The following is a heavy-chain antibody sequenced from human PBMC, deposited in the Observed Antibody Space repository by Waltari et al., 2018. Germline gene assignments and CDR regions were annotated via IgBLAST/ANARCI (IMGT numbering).Heavy chain of an antibody. J-gene: IGHJ4*02. CDR2: IYSGGST. Sequence: EVQLLESGGGLVQPGGSLRLSCAASGFTFSSYAMGWVRQAPGKGLEWVSVIYSGGSTYYADSVKGRFTISRDNSKNTLYLQMNSLRAEDTAVYYCAKVGDYWGQGTLVTVSS. D-gene: IGHD3-16*01. CDR3: AKVGDY. V-gene: IGHV3-23*03. CDR1: GFTFSSYA.